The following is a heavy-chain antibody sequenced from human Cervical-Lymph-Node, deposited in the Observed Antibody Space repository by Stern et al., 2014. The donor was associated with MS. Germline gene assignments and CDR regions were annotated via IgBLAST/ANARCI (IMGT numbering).Heavy chain of an antibody. CDR1: GFSLSDSGMC. CDR3: ARTRISRGWFDF. D-gene: IGHD3-10*01. Sequence: QITLKESGPALVKPTQTLTLTCTFSGFSLSDSGMCVSWIRQPPGKALEWLAFIAWDDDKYYSTSLKTRLTISKDTSKNQVVLRMTNMDPVDTATYYCARTRISRGWFDFWGQGTLVTVSS. CDR2: IAWDDDK. J-gene: IGHJ5*01. V-gene: IGHV2-70*01.